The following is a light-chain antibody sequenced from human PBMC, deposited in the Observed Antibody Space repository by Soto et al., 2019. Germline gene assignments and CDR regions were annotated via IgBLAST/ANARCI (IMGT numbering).Light chain of an antibody. CDR1: QSVNSN. CDR2: GAS. V-gene: IGKV3-15*01. J-gene: IGKJ1*01. CDR3: QHYNTWPWT. Sequence: EVVLTQSPVTLSLSPGERATLSCRASQSVNSNLAWYQQKLGQAPRVLIYGASTRATGLPARFSGSGPGTEFILTISSLQSEDFAVYYCQHYNTWPWTFGQGTKVDIK.